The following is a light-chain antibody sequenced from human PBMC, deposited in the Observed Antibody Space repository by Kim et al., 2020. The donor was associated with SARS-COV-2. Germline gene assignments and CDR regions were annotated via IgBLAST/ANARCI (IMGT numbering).Light chain of an antibody. V-gene: IGLV3-19*01. CDR1: RLRSYY. CDR3: NSRDSNDNVV. Sequence: SSELTQDPAVSVALGQTVRITCQGDRLRSYYATWYQQKPGQAPILVIYGKNNRPSGIPDRFSGSSSGNTASLTITGTQAGDEADYYCNSRDSNDNVVFGGGTQPTVL. CDR2: GKN. J-gene: IGLJ2*01.